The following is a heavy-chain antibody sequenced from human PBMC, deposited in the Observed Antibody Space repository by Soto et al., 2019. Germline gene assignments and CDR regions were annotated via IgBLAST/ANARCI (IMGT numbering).Heavy chain of an antibody. CDR3: ARAGGTTVTGLWHFDS. Sequence: GGSLRLSCEASGFTFNTYSMHWVRQPPGKGLEWLAAIWYDGTQKYYADSVKGRFIISRDNSKKTLYLEMNSLRAEDTAVYYCARAGGTTVTGLWHFDSWGQGTPVTVSS. V-gene: IGHV3-33*01. J-gene: IGHJ4*02. CDR2: IWYDGTQK. D-gene: IGHD4-17*01. CDR1: GFTFNTYS.